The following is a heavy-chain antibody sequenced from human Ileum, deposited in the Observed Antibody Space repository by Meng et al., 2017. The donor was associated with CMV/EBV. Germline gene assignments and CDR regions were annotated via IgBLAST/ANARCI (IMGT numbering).Heavy chain of an antibody. CDR3: ARGRRYLFY. D-gene: IGHD3-9*01. Sequence: QVQLHQWGAGLLKPSETLSLTCAVYGESFSGYYWDWIRQSPGKGLEWIGQINQSGSTNYNPSPKSRVTISVDTSKNQFSLKLSSVTAADAAMYYCARGRRYLFYWSQGTLVTVSS. CDR2: INQSGST. CDR1: GESFSGYY. J-gene: IGHJ4*02. V-gene: IGHV4-34*01.